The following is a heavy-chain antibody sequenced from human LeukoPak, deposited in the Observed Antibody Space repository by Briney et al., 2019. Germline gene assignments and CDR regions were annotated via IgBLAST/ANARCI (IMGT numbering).Heavy chain of an antibody. J-gene: IGHJ4*02. Sequence: GGSLRLSCAASGFSFSSYSMNWVRQAPGKGLEWISYITYSGTTMYYADSVKGRFTSSRDNAKNSLYLQMNSLRAEDTAVYYCAEVNTDWGQGTLVTVSS. CDR3: AEVNTD. V-gene: IGHV3-48*04. CDR2: ITYSGTTM. D-gene: IGHD3-22*01. CDR1: GFSFSSYS.